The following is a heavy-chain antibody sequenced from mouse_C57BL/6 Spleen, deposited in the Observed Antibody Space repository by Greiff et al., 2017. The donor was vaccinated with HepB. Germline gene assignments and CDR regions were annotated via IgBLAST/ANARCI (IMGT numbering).Heavy chain of an antibody. CDR1: GYAFSSSW. J-gene: IGHJ2*01. Sequence: QVQLKESGPELVKPGASVKISCKASGYAFSSSWMNWVKQRPGKGLEWIGRIYPGDGDTNYNGKFKGKATLTADKSSSTAYMQLSSLTSEDSAVYFCASATVVWDYWGQGTTLTVSS. CDR3: ASATVVWDY. V-gene: IGHV1-82*01. D-gene: IGHD1-1*01. CDR2: IYPGDGDT.